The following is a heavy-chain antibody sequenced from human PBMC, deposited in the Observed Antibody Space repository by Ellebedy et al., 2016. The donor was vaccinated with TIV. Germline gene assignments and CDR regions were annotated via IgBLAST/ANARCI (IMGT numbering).Heavy chain of an antibody. J-gene: IGHJ4*02. CDR1: GYTLTRYY. Sequence: AASVKVSCKASGYTLTRYYMHWVRQAPGQGLEWMGIINPSGGSTAYTQKFQGRVTMTRDTATNTFYMELSSLTSEDTAVYYCARWDTLLRGSDYWGQGTLVTVSS. CDR2: INPSGGST. D-gene: IGHD2/OR15-2a*01. CDR3: ARWDTLLRGSDY. V-gene: IGHV1-46*01.